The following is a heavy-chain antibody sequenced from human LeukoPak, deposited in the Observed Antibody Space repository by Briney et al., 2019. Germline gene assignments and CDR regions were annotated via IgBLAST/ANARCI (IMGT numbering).Heavy chain of an antibody. D-gene: IGHD3-3*01. V-gene: IGHV1-46*01. CDR2: INPSAGST. CDR1: GYTFTSHY. J-gene: IGHJ4*02. CDR3: AAPGASGFVGNFWSGPLDF. Sequence: VASVKVSRRASGYTFTSHYMHWVRQAPGQGLEWMGIINPSAGSTSYPQKFQGRVTMTRDTSTSTVYMELSSLRSEDTAVYYCAAPGASGFVGNFWSGPLDFWGQGTLVTVSS.